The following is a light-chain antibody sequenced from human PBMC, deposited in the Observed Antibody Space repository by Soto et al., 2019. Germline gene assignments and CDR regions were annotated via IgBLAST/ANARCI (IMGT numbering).Light chain of an antibody. CDR1: QSISSR. CDR3: QQYDSYSWT. Sequence: DIQMTQSPSTLSASVGDRVTITCRASQSISSRLAWYQQKPGKVPKLLIYKASSLESGVPSRFSGSGSGTEFTLTISSLQPDDFAGYYCQQYDSYSWTLGQGTKVEI. V-gene: IGKV1-5*03. J-gene: IGKJ1*01. CDR2: KAS.